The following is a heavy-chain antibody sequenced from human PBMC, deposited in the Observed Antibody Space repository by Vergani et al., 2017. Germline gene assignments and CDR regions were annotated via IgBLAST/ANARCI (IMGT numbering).Heavy chain of an antibody. D-gene: IGHD3-9*01. V-gene: IGHV3-23*01. Sequence: EVQLLESGGGLVQPGGSLRLSCAGSGFTLSNYAMSWVRQGPGKGLEWVSGIRGTGDRTNYVDSVKGRFIISRDNSKNTLYLQMNSLRGEDTAVYYCAXMTGDYYSHGMDVWGQGTTVTVSS. CDR2: IRGTGDRT. CDR1: GFTLSNYA. J-gene: IGHJ6*02. CDR3: AXMTGDYYSHGMDV.